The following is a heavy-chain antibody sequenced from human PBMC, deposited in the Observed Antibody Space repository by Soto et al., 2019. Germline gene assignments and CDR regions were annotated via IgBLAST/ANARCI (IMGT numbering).Heavy chain of an antibody. Sequence: SETLSLTCTVSGGSVSSGSYYWSWIRQPPEKRLEWIGYVYYSGSTDYNPSLKSRVTISVDTSRNQFSLKLSSVTAADTAVYYCARAINGYDNLADYWGQGTLVTVSS. CDR1: GGSVSSGSYY. CDR3: ARAINGYDNLADY. CDR2: VYYSGST. J-gene: IGHJ4*02. D-gene: IGHD5-12*01. V-gene: IGHV4-61*01.